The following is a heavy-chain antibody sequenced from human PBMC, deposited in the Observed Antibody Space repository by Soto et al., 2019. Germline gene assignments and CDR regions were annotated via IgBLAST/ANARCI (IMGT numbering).Heavy chain of an antibody. J-gene: IGHJ6*02. D-gene: IGHD2-15*01. CDR3: ARADCSGGSCADYYYGMDV. V-gene: IGHV1-69*01. CDR2: IIPIFGTA. Sequence: QVQLVQSGAEVKKPGSSVKVSCKASGGTFSSYAISWVRQAPGQGLEWMGGIIPIFGTANYAQKFQGRVTITAAEATSTAYMELSSLRSEDTAVYYCARADCSGGSCADYYYGMDVWGQGTTVTVSS. CDR1: GGTFSSYA.